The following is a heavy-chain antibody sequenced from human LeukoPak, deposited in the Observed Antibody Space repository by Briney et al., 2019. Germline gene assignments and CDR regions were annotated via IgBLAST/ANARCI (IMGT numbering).Heavy chain of an antibody. J-gene: IGHJ6*02. D-gene: IGHD6-13*01. CDR1: RLTFANYG. Sequence: GGSLRLSCAASRLTFANYGMSWVSQPPGKGREWVSVIYSGGRTYFADSVTGRFTISRDNSKNPLHLQTNSLGVEGTAVFYFAGWGAAAGTQLNYYYYFCGMDVWGQGATGTVSS. V-gene: IGHV3-66*01. CDR3: AGWGAAAGTQLNYYYYFCGMDV. CDR2: IYSGGRT.